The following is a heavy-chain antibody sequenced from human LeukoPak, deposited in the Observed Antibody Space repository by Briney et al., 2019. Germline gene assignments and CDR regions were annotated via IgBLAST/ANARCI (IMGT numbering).Heavy chain of an antibody. J-gene: IGHJ6*03. Sequence: PSETLSLTCTVSGVSISSGTYYWSWLRQPAGKGLEWIVRIYFSGITTYNPSLKSRVTISVDTYKHQLSLKLNSVTAADTAVHYCARDPSIAVAGLGDYYYYMDVWGKGTTVTISS. V-gene: IGHV4-61*02. CDR1: GVSISSGTYY. CDR3: ARDPSIAVAGLGDYYYYMDV. CDR2: IYFSGIT. D-gene: IGHD6-19*01.